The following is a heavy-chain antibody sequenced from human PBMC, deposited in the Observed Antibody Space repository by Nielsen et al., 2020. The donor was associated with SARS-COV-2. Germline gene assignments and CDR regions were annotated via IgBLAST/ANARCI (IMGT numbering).Heavy chain of an antibody. Sequence: SETLSLTCTVSGGSISSYYWSWIRQPPGKGLEWIGYIYYSGSTNYNPSLKSRVTISVDTSKNQFSLKLSSVTAADTAVYYCARRGSSSSWYYFHYWGQGTLVTVSS. J-gene: IGHJ4*02. V-gene: IGHV4-59*08. CDR2: IYYSGST. CDR1: GGSISSYY. CDR3: ARRGSSSSWYYFHY. D-gene: IGHD6-13*01.